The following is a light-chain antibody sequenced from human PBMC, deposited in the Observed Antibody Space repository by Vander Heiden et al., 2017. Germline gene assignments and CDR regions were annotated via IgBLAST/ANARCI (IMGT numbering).Light chain of an antibody. CDR1: KSSSSW. CDR3: QQANSFPHT. Sequence: DIHMTQSPSSVSASVGDRVTITCRASKSSSSWLAWYQQKPGKAPKLLIYAASSVQSGVPSRCSGSGSGTDFTLTISSLQPEDFATYYWQQANSFPHTFGQGTKLEIK. CDR2: AAS. J-gene: IGKJ2*01. V-gene: IGKV1-12*01.